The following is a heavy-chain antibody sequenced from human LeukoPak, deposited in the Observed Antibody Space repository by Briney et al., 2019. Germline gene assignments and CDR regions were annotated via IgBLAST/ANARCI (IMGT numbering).Heavy chain of an antibody. CDR1: GFTFSSYE. V-gene: IGHV3-48*03. Sequence: PGGSLRLSCAASGFTFSSYEMNWVRQAPGKGLEWVSYISSSGSTIYYADSVKGRFTISRDNAENSLYLQMNSLRAEDTAVYYCAKDRIVISFGDVSKHWGQGTLVTVSS. D-gene: IGHD3-10*01. CDR3: AKDRIVISFGDVSKH. J-gene: IGHJ1*01. CDR2: ISSSGSTI.